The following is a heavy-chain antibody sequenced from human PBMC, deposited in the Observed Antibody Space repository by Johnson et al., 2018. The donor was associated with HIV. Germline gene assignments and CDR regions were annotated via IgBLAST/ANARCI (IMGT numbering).Heavy chain of an antibody. D-gene: IGHD4-17*01. V-gene: IGHV3-64*01. Sequence: VQLVESGGGLVQPGGSLRLSCAASGFTFSSYAMHWVRQAPGKGLEYVSAISSNGGSTYYANSVKGRFTISRDNSKNTLYLQMGSLRAEDMAVYYCAKDLRTVKAFDIWGQGTMVTVSS. CDR1: GFTFSSYA. CDR3: AKDLRTVKAFDI. CDR2: ISSNGGST. J-gene: IGHJ3*02.